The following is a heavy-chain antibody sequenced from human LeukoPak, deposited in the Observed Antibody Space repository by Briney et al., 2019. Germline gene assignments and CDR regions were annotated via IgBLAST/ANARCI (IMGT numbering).Heavy chain of an antibody. J-gene: IGHJ4*02. CDR3: ASSGSYRFDY. CDR1: GFTFSSYS. D-gene: IGHD1-26*01. V-gene: IGHV3-48*02. CDR2: ITASGTAM. Sequence: PGGSLRLSCAASGFTFSSYSMNWVRQAPGKGLEWVSHITASGTAMFYADSVKGRFTISRDNAKNSLYSQMNSLRDEDTAVYYCASSGSYRFDYWGQGTLVTVSS.